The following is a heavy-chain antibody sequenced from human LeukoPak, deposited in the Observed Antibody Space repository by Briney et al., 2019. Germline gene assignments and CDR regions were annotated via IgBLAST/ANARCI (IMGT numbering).Heavy chain of an antibody. CDR3: ATDSGSYFKYVYVY. CDR1: GYTLTELS. CDR2: FDPEDGET. V-gene: IGHV1-24*01. Sequence: ASVKVSCKVSGYTLTELSMHWVRQAPGKGLEWMGDFDPEDGETIYAQKFQGRVTMREDTSTDTAYMELSSLRSEDTAVYYCATDSGSYFKYVYVYWGQGTLVTVSS. D-gene: IGHD1-26*01. J-gene: IGHJ4*02.